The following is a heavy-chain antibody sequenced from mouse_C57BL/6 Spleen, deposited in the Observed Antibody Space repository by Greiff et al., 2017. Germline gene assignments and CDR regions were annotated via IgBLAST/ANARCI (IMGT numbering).Heavy chain of an antibody. CDR3: ARGEGSSYWYFEV. V-gene: IGHV1-64*01. Sequence: QVQLQQPGAELVKPGASVKLSCKASGYTFTSYWMHWVKQRPGQGLEWIGMIHPNSGSTNYNEKFKSKATLTVDKSSSTAYMQLSSLTSEDSAVYYCARGEGSSYWYFEVWGTGTTVTVSS. CDR1: GYTFTSYW. CDR2: IHPNSGST. J-gene: IGHJ1*03. D-gene: IGHD1-1*01.